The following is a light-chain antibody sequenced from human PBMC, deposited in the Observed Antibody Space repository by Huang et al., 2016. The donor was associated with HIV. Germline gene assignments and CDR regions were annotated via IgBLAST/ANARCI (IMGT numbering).Light chain of an antibody. CDR2: DAS. V-gene: IGKV3-11*01. CDR3: QQRSNWPLT. CDR1: QSVSSS. J-gene: IGKJ4*01. Sequence: EIVLTQSPATLSLSPGERATLSCRASQSVSSSLAWYQQKPGQAPRLLIYDASNRAPGIPARFSGSGSGTDFTLTISSLEPEDFAVYYCQQRSNWPLTFGGGTKVDIK.